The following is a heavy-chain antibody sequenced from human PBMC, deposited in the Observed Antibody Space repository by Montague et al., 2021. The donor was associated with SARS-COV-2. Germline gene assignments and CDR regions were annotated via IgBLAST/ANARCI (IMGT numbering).Heavy chain of an antibody. CDR2: VYFSGTA. Sequence: SETLSFTCTVSAGSINNHYWGWIHQNPGKELEGIAYVYFSGTASYNPSLKSRVTISVDTSRNKFFLQLTSVTAAETPVYYCATRPSSGWSFDYWGQGTQVSVSS. CDR3: ATRPSSGWSFDY. D-gene: IGHD6-19*01. J-gene: IGHJ4*02. V-gene: IGHV4-59*08. CDR1: AGSINNHY.